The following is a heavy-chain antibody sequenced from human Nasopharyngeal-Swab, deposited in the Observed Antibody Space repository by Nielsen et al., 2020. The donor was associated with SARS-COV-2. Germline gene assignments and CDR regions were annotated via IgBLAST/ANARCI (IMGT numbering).Heavy chain of an antibody. D-gene: IGHD5-24*01. CDR2: IKQDGSEK. J-gene: IGHJ4*02. Sequence: GGSLRLSCAASTFTFSSYWMSWVRQAPGKGLEWVANIKQDGSEKFYVDSVKGRFTISRDNAKNSLYLQMNTLRVEDTAVYYCGRYGYNAALDYWGQGTLVTVSS. CDR1: TFTFSSYW. V-gene: IGHV3-7*01. CDR3: GRYGYNAALDY.